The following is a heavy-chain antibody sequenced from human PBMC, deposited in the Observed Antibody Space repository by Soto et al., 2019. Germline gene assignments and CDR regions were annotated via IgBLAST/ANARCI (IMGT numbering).Heavy chain of an antibody. J-gene: IGHJ4*02. CDR1: GFTFSRHA. Sequence: QVQLVESGGGVVQPGRSLGFSCAASGFTFSRHAIHWVRQPPGKGLEWVAVISYDGSNIYSVDSVKGRFTFSRDNSKNRVYLQMNSLRDEDTAVYYCVRSRSGAVADSFDYWGQGTLVSVSS. CDR2: ISYDGSNI. D-gene: IGHD3-10*01. CDR3: VRSRSGAVADSFDY. V-gene: IGHV3-30*04.